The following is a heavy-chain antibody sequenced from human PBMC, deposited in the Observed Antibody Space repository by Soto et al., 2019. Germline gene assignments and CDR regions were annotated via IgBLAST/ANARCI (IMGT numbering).Heavy chain of an antibody. CDR1: GGSINNGGYY. V-gene: IGHV4-31*03. J-gene: IGHJ4*02. Sequence: LSLTCTVSGGSINNGGYYWSWIRQHPGKGLEWIGYIFYSGSTYYNPSLKSRVTISVDTSKNQFSLKLSSVTAADTAVYYCARQVGGWAPWYFDYWGQGTLVTVSS. D-gene: IGHD6-19*01. CDR3: ARQVGGWAPWYFDY. CDR2: IFYSGST.